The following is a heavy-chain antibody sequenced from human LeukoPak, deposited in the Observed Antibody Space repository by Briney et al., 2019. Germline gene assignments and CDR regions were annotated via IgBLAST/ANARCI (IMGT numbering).Heavy chain of an antibody. J-gene: IGHJ4*02. V-gene: IGHV1-2*02. Sequence: ASVKVSCKASGYTFTGYYMHWVRQAPGQGLEWMGWINPNSGGTNYAQKFQGRVTMTRDTSISTAYMELSRLRSDDTAVYYCASWAGATGGFNGPFDHWGQGTVVTVSS. CDR2: INPNSGGT. D-gene: IGHD3-10*01. CDR1: GYTFTGYY. CDR3: ASWAGATGGFNGPFDH.